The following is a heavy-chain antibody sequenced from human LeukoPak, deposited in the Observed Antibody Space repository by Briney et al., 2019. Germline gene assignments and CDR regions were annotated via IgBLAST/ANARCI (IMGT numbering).Heavy chain of an antibody. V-gene: IGHV1-69*04. CDR1: GGTFSSYA. CDR2: IIPILGIA. D-gene: IGHD6-6*01. Sequence: SVKVSCKASGGTFSSYAISWVRQAPGQGLEWMGRIIPILGIANYAQKFQGRVTITADKSTSTAYMELSSLRSEDTAVYYCARDVKYSSSYYYYGMDVWGQGTTVTVSS. J-gene: IGHJ6*02. CDR3: ARDVKYSSSYYYYGMDV.